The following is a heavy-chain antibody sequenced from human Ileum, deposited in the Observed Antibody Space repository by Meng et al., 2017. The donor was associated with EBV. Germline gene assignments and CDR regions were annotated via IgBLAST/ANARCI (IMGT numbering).Heavy chain of an antibody. D-gene: IGHD1-7*01. Sequence: QVRLKGSGPGLVKPSGTLSLTCTVSGDSISSDIWWSWVRQPPGKGLEWIGEVYHRGDTNYNPSLKSRVDISVDKSKNQFYLSLFSVTAADTAVYYCGRDQGRELINHWGQGTLVTVSS. J-gene: IGHJ4*02. CDR2: VYHRGDT. CDR1: GDSISSDIW. CDR3: GRDQGRELINH. V-gene: IGHV4-4*02.